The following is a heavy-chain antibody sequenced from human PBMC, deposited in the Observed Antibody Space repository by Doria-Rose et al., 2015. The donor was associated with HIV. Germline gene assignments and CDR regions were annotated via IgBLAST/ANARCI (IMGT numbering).Heavy chain of an antibody. Sequence: TFSSYAMNWVRQAPGKGLEWVSAISSGGGNTYYADSVQGRFTISRDNSKNTLYLQMNSLRAEDTAVYYCAKEVQQWLVQKNWLDPWGRGTLVTVSS. CDR1: TFSSYA. CDR3: AKEVQQWLVQKNWLDP. CDR2: ISSGGGNT. D-gene: IGHD6-19*01. V-gene: IGHV3-23*01. J-gene: IGHJ5*02.